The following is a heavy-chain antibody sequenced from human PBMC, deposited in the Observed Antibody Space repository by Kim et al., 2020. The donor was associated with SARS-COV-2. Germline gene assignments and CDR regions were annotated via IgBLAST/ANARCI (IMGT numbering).Heavy chain of an antibody. Sequence: SETLSRTCTVSGGSISSSTYYWGWIRQPPGKGLEWIGSIYYSGSTYYNPSLKSRVTISVDTSKNQFSLKLSSVTAADTAVYYCARQDCSGGSCYTDWFDPWGQGTLVTVSS. J-gene: IGHJ5*02. D-gene: IGHD2-15*01. V-gene: IGHV4-39*01. CDR3: ARQDCSGGSCYTDWFDP. CDR1: GGSISSSTYY. CDR2: IYYSGST.